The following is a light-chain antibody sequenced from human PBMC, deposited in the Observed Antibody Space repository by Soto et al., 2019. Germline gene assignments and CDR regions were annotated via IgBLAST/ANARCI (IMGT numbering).Light chain of an antibody. Sequence: EIVLTQSPATLSLSPGERATLSCRASQSVSSYLAWYQQKPGQAPRLLIYDASNRATGIPARSSGSGSGTDFTLPISSLEPEDFAVYYCQQRSNWPPVFTFGPGTKVDIK. CDR3: QQRSNWPPVFT. CDR1: QSVSSY. J-gene: IGKJ3*01. V-gene: IGKV3-11*01. CDR2: DAS.